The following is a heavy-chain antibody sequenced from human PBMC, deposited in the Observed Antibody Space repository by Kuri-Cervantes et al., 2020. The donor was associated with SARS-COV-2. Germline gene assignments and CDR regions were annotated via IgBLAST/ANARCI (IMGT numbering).Heavy chain of an antibody. J-gene: IGHJ4*02. CDR1: GFTFSDHY. CDR2: SKDKANSYTT. CDR3: TRNDFWSGYYFDY. Sequence: GESLKISCTSSGFTFSDHYMDWVRQAPGKGLEWVGRSKDKANSYTTQYAASVKGRFTISRDDSQNSLYLQMNSLKTEDTAVYYCTRNDFWSGYYFDYWGQGTLVTVSS. V-gene: IGHV3-72*01. D-gene: IGHD3-3*01.